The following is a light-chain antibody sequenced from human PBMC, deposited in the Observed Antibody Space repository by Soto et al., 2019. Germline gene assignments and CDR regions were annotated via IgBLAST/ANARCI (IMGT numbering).Light chain of an antibody. V-gene: IGKV1-39*01. Sequence: DIQMTQSPSSLSASVGDRVTITCRASQSISSYLNWYQQKPAKAPKLLIYAASSLQSGVPSRFSGSGSGTDFTLTISSLQPEDFATYYCQQSYSTPRMYTFGQGTKLEIK. J-gene: IGKJ2*01. CDR1: QSISSY. CDR3: QQSYSTPRMYT. CDR2: AAS.